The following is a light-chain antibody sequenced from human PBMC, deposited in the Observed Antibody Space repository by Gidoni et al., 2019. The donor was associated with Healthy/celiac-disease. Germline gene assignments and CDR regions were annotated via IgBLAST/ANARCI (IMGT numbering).Light chain of an antibody. Sequence: TVVTQEPSFSVSTGGTVTLLSWYQQTPGQAPRTLIYSTNTRSSGVPDRFSGSILGNKAALTITGAQADDESDYYCVLYMGSGIWVFGGGTKLTVL. J-gene: IGLJ3*02. V-gene: IGLV8-61*01. CDR3: VLYMGSGIWV. CDR2: STN.